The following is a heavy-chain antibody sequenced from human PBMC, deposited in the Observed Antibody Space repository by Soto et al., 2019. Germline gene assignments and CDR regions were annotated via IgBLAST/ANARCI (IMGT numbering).Heavy chain of an antibody. J-gene: IGHJ6*02. V-gene: IGHV3-74*01. CDR3: ARDQAYYDFWSGYSPDYYYGMDV. D-gene: IGHD3-3*01. CDR2: INSDGSST. CDR1: GFTFSSYW. Sequence: GGSLRLSCAAPGFTFSSYWMHWVRQSPGKGLVWVSRINSDGSSTSYADSVKGQFTISRDNAKNTLYLQMNSLRAEDTAVYYCARDQAYYDFWSGYSPDYYYGMDVWGQGTTVTVSS.